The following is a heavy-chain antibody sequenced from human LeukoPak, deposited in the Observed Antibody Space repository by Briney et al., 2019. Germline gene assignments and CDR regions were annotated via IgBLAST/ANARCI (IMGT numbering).Heavy chain of an antibody. CDR1: GFTFSDAW. J-gene: IGHJ6*02. D-gene: IGHD3-10*01. V-gene: IGHV3-30-3*01. Sequence: PGGSLRLSCAASGFTFSDAWMSWVRQAPGKGLEWVAVISYDGSNRYYADSVKGRFTISRDNSKNTLYLQMNSLRAEDTAVYYCAGTPSSGRANYYYYGMDVWGQGTTVTVSS. CDR2: ISYDGSNR. CDR3: AGTPSSGRANYYYYGMDV.